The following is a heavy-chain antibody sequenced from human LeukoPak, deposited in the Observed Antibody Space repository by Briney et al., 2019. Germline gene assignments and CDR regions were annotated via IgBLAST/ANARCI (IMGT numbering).Heavy chain of an antibody. D-gene: IGHD3-22*01. CDR3: ARDAYYYDSSLYQFDY. Sequence: PSETLSLTCTVSGYSISSGYYWGWIRQPPGKGLEWIGSIYHSGSTYYNPFLKSRVTISVDTSKNQFSLRLSSVTAADTAVYYCARDAYYYDSSLYQFDYWGQGTLVTVSS. CDR1: GYSISSGYY. V-gene: IGHV4-38-2*02. J-gene: IGHJ4*02. CDR2: IYHSGST.